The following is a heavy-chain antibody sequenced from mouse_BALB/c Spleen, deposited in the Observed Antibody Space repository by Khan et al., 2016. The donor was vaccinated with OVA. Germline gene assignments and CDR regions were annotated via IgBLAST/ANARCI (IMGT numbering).Heavy chain of an antibody. CDR1: GYTFTNYW. D-gene: IGHD1-1*01. CDR3: VNHGSSSAWFTY. V-gene: IGHV1-7*01. J-gene: IGHJ3*01. Sequence: QVQLQQSGPELAKPGASVKMSCKASGYTFTNYWMHWVKQRPGQGLEWIGYINPSTGYTEYTQKFKDKATLTADKSSSTAYMQLSSLTSEDSAVYYCVNHGSSSAWFTYWGQGTLVTVSA. CDR2: INPSTGYT.